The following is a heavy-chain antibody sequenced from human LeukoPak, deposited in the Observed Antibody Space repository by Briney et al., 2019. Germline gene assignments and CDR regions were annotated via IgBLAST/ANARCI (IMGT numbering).Heavy chain of an antibody. CDR3: AKDYCRDGNCPFPFLDS. J-gene: IGHJ4*02. CDR2: ITGTGGK. D-gene: IGHD2-15*01. CDR1: GFTLTNHG. Sequence: GGALRLSCAVSGFTLTNHGVSGVGQAPGKGLEWVSIITGTGGKYYGDSVKGRFVLSRDNFKNTVYMQMSSLRAEDTATYYCAKDYCRDGNCPFPFLDSWGQGTLVTVSS. V-gene: IGHV3-23*01.